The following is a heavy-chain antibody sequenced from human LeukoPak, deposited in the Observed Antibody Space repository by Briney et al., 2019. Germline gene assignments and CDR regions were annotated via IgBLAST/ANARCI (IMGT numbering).Heavy chain of an antibody. Sequence: GGSLRLSCLAYGFTFSSYAMSWVRQAPRKGLEWVSAISGSGGSPYYADSVKGRFAISRDNSKNTLYLQMNSLRAEDTAVYYCAKDGDRWLSNCDYWGQGTLVTVSS. CDR2: ISGSGGSP. J-gene: IGHJ4*02. CDR3: AKDGDRWLSNCDY. CDR1: GFTFSSYA. V-gene: IGHV3-23*01. D-gene: IGHD3-22*01.